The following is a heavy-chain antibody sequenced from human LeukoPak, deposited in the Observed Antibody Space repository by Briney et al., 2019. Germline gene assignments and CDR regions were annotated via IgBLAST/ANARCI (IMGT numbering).Heavy chain of an antibody. J-gene: IGHJ5*01. CDR2: INPSGGST. V-gene: IGHV1-46*01. D-gene: IGHD2-2*01. Sequence: ASVKVSCKASGYTFTTYYIHWVRQAPGQGLEWMGIINPSGGSTSYAQKFQGRVTMTRDTSTSTVYMELSSLRSEDTAVYYCARDHLPAAKTSWFDSWGQGTPVTVSS. CDR1: GYTFTTYY. CDR3: ARDHLPAAKTSWFDS.